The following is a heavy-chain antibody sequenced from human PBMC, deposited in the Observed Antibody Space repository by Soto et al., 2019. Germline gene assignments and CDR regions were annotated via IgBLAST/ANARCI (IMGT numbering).Heavy chain of an antibody. CDR3: AKGTVRGVIIPYYYGMDV. CDR2: ISGSGGST. D-gene: IGHD3-10*01. V-gene: IGHV3-23*01. CDR1: GFTFSSYA. Sequence: GGSLRLSCAASGFTFSSYAMSWVRQAPGKGLEWVSAISGSGGSTYYADSVKGRFTISRDNSKNTLYLQMNSLRAEDTAVYYCAKGTVRGVIIPYYYGMDVWGQGTTVTVSS. J-gene: IGHJ6*02.